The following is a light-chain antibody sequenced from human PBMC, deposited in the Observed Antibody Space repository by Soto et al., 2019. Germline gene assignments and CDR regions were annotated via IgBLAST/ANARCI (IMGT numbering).Light chain of an antibody. J-gene: IGKJ4*01. Sequence: DIVMTQSPLSLPVTPGEPASISCRSSQSLLHSNGYNYLDWYQQKLGQAPRLLIYAASDRATGIPDRFSGSGSGTDFSLTISRLEPEDFAVYFCQQYGSSPLTFGGGTKVDIK. CDR3: QQYGSSPLT. V-gene: IGKV2-28*01. CDR2: AAS. CDR1: QSLLHSNGYNY.